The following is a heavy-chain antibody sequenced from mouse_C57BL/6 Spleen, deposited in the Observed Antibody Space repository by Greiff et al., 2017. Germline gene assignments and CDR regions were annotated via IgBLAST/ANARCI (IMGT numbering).Heavy chain of an antibody. J-gene: IGHJ3*01. D-gene: IGHD2-4*01. Sequence: EVKLVESGGGLVKPGGSLKLSCAASGFTFSSYAMSWVRQTPEKRLEWVATISDGGSYTYYPDNVKGRFTISRDNAKNNLYLQMSHLKSEDTAMYYCARAYYDYDGFAYWGQGTLVTVSA. CDR1: GFTFSSYA. CDR3: ARAYYDYDGFAY. V-gene: IGHV5-4*03. CDR2: ISDGGSYT.